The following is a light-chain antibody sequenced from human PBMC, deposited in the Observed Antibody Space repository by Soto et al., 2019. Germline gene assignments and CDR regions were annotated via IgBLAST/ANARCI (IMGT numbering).Light chain of an antibody. Sequence: DIQMTQSPSTLSASVGDRVTITCRASQTISSWLAWYQQKPGKAPKLLIYDASSLESGVPSRFSGSGSGTEFTLTISSLQPDDFAAYYCQQYNSYSGTFGQGTKV. V-gene: IGKV1-5*01. CDR1: QTISSW. CDR3: QQYNSYSGT. J-gene: IGKJ1*01. CDR2: DAS.